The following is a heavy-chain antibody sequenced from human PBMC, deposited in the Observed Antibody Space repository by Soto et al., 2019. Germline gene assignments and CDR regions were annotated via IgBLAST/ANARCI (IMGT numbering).Heavy chain of an antibody. CDR2: INAGNGNT. CDR3: ARDRSVAILAFDY. V-gene: IGHV1-3*01. D-gene: IGHD6-19*01. J-gene: IGHJ4*02. Sequence: ASVKVSCKASVYSFTGYSIHWVRQAPGQRPQWMGWINAGNGNTKYSQKFQDRVTITRDTSASTAYMELRSLRSEDTAVYYCARDRSVAILAFDYWGQGTLVTVSS. CDR1: VYSFTGYS.